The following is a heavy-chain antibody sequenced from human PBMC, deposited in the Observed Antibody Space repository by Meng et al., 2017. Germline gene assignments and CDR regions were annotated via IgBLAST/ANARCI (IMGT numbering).Heavy chain of an antibody. CDR3: ARGYCSGGSCYSDY. Sequence: PRSLRLSCTVSGGSTSSYYWGWIRPPPGKGLEWNGYTYYSGSTNYHPSLKSRVTIPVDTSKNQFSLKLSSVTAADTAVYYCARGYCSGGSCYSDYWGQGTLVTVSS. V-gene: IGHV4-59*01. CDR2: TYYSGST. D-gene: IGHD2-15*01. J-gene: IGHJ4*02. CDR1: GGSTSSYY.